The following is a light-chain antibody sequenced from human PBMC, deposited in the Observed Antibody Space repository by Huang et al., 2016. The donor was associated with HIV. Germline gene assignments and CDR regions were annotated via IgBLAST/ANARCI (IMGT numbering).Light chain of an antibody. CDR2: AAS. CDR3: QRYDSAPRA. V-gene: IGKV1-27*01. CDR1: QDIANF. Sequence: DIQMTQSPASLSASTGVRVTLTCRASQDIANFVAWSQQKPGKVPRLLIYAASVLKSGVPSRFTGRGSGTDFSLTITNFQAEDVATYYCQRYDSAPRAFGQGTKVDLK. J-gene: IGKJ1*01.